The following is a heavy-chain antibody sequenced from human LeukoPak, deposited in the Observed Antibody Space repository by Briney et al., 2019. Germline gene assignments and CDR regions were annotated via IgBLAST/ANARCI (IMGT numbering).Heavy chain of an antibody. CDR3: ARDELVLWFGEPNYYYGMDV. V-gene: IGHV1-18*01. Sequence: ASVKVSCKASGYTFNSYGFHWVRQAPGQGLEWMGWISTYNGNTKYSQKLQGRVTLTTDTSTSTAYMELRSLRYDDTAVYYCARDELVLWFGEPNYYYGMDVWGQGTTVTVSS. CDR2: ISTYNGNT. CDR1: GYTFNSYG. D-gene: IGHD3-10*01. J-gene: IGHJ6*02.